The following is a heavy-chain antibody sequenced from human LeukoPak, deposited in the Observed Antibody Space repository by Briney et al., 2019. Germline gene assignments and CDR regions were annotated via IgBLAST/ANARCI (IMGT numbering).Heavy chain of an antibody. J-gene: IGHJ4*02. Sequence: PGGSLRLSCAASGFTFSSYGMHWVRQAPGKGLEWVAVIWYDGSNKYYADSVKGRFTISRDNSKNTLYLQMNSLRVEDTAVYYCAKFVGSGWYNFDYWGQGTLVTVSS. CDR1: GFTFSSYG. D-gene: IGHD6-19*01. CDR3: AKFVGSGWYNFDY. V-gene: IGHV3-33*06. CDR2: IWYDGSNK.